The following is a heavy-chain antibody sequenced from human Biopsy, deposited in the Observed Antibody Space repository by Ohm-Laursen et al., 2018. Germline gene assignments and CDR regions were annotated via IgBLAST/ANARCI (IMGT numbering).Heavy chain of an antibody. Sequence: SLRLSCTAPGFAFSYYGLHWVRQAPGKGLQWVAVMWSDGINKNYADSVKGRFTVSRDNSNNVLYLQMSSLRDEDSAVYYCARDNDTTGHYMILNHWGQGTLVTVSS. CDR1: GFAFSYYG. D-gene: IGHD3-9*01. CDR2: MWSDGINK. CDR3: ARDNDTTGHYMILNH. V-gene: IGHV3-33*01. J-gene: IGHJ5*02.